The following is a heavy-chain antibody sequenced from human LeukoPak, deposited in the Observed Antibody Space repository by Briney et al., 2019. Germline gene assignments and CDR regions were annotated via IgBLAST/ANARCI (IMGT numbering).Heavy chain of an antibody. J-gene: IGHJ4*02. CDR2: IYYSGST. CDR3: ARDPEILDY. V-gene: IGHV4-39*07. CDR1: GGSISSSSYY. Sequence: SETLSLTCTVSGGSISSSSYYWGWIRQPPGKELEWIGSIYYSGSTYYNPPLKSRVTISVDTSKNQFSLKLSSVTAADTAVYYCARDPEILDYWGQGTLVTVSS.